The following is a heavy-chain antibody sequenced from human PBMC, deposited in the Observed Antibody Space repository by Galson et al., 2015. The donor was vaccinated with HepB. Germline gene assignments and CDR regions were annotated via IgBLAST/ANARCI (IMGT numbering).Heavy chain of an antibody. CDR3: ARNGTAAGRSFDY. V-gene: IGHV3-48*02. J-gene: IGHJ4*02. Sequence: SLRLSCAASGFTFTSYSMNWVRQAPGKGLEWVSYISSSSSSIYYADSVKGRFTISRDNAKNSLYLQMNSLRDEDTAVYYCARNGTAAGRSFDYWGQGTLVTVSS. CDR1: GFTFTSYS. D-gene: IGHD6-13*01. CDR2: ISSSSSSI.